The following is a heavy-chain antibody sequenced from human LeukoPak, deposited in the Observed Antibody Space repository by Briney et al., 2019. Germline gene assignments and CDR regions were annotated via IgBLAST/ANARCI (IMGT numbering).Heavy chain of an antibody. J-gene: IGHJ4*02. CDR2: TSGSGGST. D-gene: IGHD1-26*01. Sequence: GGSLRLSCAASGFTFSSYAMNWVRQAPGKGLEWVLGTSGSGGSTYNADSVKGRFTISRDNSKNTLYLQMNSLRVEDTAVYYCAKEETGSYSVGSFDYWGQGTLVTVSS. CDR1: GFTFSSYA. V-gene: IGHV3-23*01. CDR3: AKEETGSYSVGSFDY.